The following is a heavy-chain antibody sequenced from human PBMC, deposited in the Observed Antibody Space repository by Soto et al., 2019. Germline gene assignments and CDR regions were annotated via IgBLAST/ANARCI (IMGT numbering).Heavy chain of an antibody. D-gene: IGHD6-19*01. Sequence: QVQLVQSGAEVKKPGASVKVSCKASGYTFTSYAMHWVRQAPGQRLEWVGWINAGNGNTKYSQKFQGRVTITRDTYASTAYMQLSSLISEDTAVYYCARGGIAVAGGCDYWGQGTLVTVSS. CDR3: ARGGIAVAGGCDY. V-gene: IGHV1-3*01. J-gene: IGHJ4*02. CDR2: INAGNGNT. CDR1: GYTFTSYA.